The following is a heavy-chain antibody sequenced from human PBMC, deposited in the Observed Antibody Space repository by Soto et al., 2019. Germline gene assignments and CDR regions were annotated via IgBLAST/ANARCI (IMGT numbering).Heavy chain of an antibody. Sequence: PVGSLRLSCAASGFTFSSYWMSWVRQAPGKGLEWVANIKQDGSEKYYVDSVKGRFTISRDNAKNSLYLQMNSLRAEDTAVYYCARDLDQWERKFDYWGQGTLVTVSS. J-gene: IGHJ4*02. CDR3: ARDLDQWERKFDY. CDR1: GFTFSSYW. D-gene: IGHD1-26*01. V-gene: IGHV3-7*01. CDR2: IKQDGSEK.